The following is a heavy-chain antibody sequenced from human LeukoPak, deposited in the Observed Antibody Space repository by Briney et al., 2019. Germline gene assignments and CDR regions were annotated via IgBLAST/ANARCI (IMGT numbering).Heavy chain of an antibody. V-gene: IGHV1-18*01. J-gene: IGHJ6*03. Sequence: GASVKVSCKASGYTFTSYGISWVRQAPGQELEWMGWISAYNGNTNYAQKLQGRVTMTTDTSTSTAYMELRSLRSDDTAVYYCARRMHDSSGYYYNYYYYYYMDVWGKGTTVTVSS. CDR3: ARRMHDSSGYYYNYYYYYYMDV. CDR1: GYTFTSYG. D-gene: IGHD3-22*01. CDR2: ISAYNGNT.